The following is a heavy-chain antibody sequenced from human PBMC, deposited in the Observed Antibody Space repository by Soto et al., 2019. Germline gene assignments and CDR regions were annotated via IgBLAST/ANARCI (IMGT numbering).Heavy chain of an antibody. CDR2: INHSGST. J-gene: IGHJ4*02. CDR1: GGSFSGYY. Sequence: QVQLQQWGAGLLKPSETLSLTCAVYGGSFSGYYWSWIRQPPGKGLEWIGEINHSGSTNYNPSLKSRVTISVETSKNQFSLKLSSVTAADTAVYYCARDRIMITFGGVIAYLPRFDYWGQGTLVTVSS. CDR3: ARDRIMITFGGVIAYLPRFDY. V-gene: IGHV4-34*01. D-gene: IGHD3-16*02.